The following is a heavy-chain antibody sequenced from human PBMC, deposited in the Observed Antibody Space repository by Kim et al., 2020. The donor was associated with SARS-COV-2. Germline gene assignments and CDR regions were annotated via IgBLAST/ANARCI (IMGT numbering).Heavy chain of an antibody. J-gene: IGHJ4*02. CDR3: ACRGYDSSGYLADY. D-gene: IGHD3-22*01. CDR2: IYSGGST. CDR1: GFTVSSNY. Sequence: GGSLRLSCAASGFTVSSNYMSWVRQAPGKGLEWVSVIYSGGSTYYADSVKGRFTISRDNSKNTLYLQMNSLRAEDTAVYYCACRGYDSSGYLADYWGQGTLVTVSS. V-gene: IGHV3-66*02.